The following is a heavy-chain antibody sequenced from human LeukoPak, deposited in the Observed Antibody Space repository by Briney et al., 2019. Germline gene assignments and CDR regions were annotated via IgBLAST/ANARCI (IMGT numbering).Heavy chain of an antibody. D-gene: IGHD2-21*02. CDR2: ISGRGDST. J-gene: IGHJ4*02. CDR3: GLVVVTAIGDY. Sequence: GGSLRLSCAASGFDFSIYGMNWVRQAPGKGLEWVSAISGRGDSTSYADSVKGRFTISRDNSKNTLYLQMNSLRAEDTAVYYCGLVVVTAIGDYWGQGTLVTVSS. CDR1: GFDFSIYG. V-gene: IGHV3-23*01.